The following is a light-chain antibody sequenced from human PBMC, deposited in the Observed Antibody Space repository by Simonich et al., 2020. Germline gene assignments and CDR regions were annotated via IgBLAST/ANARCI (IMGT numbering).Light chain of an antibody. V-gene: IGKV4-1*01. CDR1: QRVLYSSTNKNY. CDR3: QQYYSTPMYT. CDR2: WAS. J-gene: IGKJ2*01. Sequence: DIVMTQSPDSLAVSLGERATINCKSSQRVLYSSTNKNYLAWYQQKPGQPPKLLIYWASTRESGVPDRFRGSGSGTDFTLTISSLQAEDVAVYYCQQYYSTPMYTFGQGTKLEIK.